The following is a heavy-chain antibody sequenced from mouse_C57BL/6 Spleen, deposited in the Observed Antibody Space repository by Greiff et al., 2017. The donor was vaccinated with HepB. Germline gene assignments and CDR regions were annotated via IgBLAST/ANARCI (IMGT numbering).Heavy chain of an antibody. CDR1: GYTFTSYW. V-gene: IGHV1-69*01. D-gene: IGHD4-1*02. Sequence: QVQLQQPGAELVMPGASVKLSCKASGYTFTSYWMHWVKQRPGQGLEWIGEIDPSDSYTNYNQKFKGKSTLTVDKSSSTAYMQLSSLTSEDSAVYYCARSQLGRAFFDYWGQGTTLTVSS. CDR3: ARSQLGRAFFDY. CDR2: IDPSDSYT. J-gene: IGHJ2*01.